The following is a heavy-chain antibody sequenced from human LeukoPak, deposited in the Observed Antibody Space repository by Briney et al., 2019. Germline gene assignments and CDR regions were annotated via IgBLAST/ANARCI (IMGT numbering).Heavy chain of an antibody. CDR2: MNPNSGNT. CDR1: GYTFTSYD. Sequence: ASVKVSCKASGYTFTSYDINWVRQATGQGLEWMGWMNPNSGNTGYAQKFQGRVTMTRNTSISTAYMELSSLRSEDTAVYYCARGFSSNSGWYYYYYGMDVWGQGTTVTVSS. J-gene: IGHJ6*02. V-gene: IGHV1-8*01. D-gene: IGHD6-19*01. CDR3: ARGFSSNSGWYYYYYGMDV.